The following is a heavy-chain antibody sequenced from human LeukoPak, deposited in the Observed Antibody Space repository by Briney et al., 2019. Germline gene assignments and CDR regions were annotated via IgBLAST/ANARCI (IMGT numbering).Heavy chain of an antibody. V-gene: IGHV4-59*08. D-gene: IGHD2-21*02. CDR1: GGPISSYY. CDR2: IYYSGST. J-gene: IGHJ3*02. CDR3: ARLAYCGGDCSGAFDI. Sequence: SETLSLTCTVSGGPISSYYWSWIRQPPGKGLEWIGYIYYSGSTNYNPSLKSRVTISVDTSKNQFSLKLSSVTAADTAVYYCARLAYCGGDCSGAFDIWGQGTMVTVSS.